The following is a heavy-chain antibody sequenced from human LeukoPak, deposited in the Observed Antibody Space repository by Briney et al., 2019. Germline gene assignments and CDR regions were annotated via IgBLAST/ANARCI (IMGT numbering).Heavy chain of an antibody. J-gene: IGHJ4*02. Sequence: GGSLRLSCSASGFTFGDYAIGWVRQAPGKGLEWLGFIRTKDFGATTQYPASVKGRFSISRDDSKRVVYLQMNSLNIEDTAVFYRTRFAGSGHDRFDFWGQGTLVTVSS. D-gene: IGHD5-12*01. CDR3: TRFAGSGHDRFDF. CDR1: GFTFGDYA. V-gene: IGHV3-49*04. CDR2: IRTKDFGATT.